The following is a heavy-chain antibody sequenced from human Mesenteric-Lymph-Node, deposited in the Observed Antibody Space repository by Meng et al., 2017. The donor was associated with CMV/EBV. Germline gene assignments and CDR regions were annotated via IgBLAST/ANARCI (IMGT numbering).Heavy chain of an antibody. Sequence: GGSLRLSCAASGFTFSSYAMSWVRQAPGKGLEWVSTISDGTFYADSVKGRFTISRDDSRNTLSLQMDSLRAEDTAVYYCAKDRGLYEYCTSTSCYTNAFDVWGQGTMVTVSS. D-gene: IGHD2-2*02. CDR1: GFTFSSYA. CDR3: AKDRGLYEYCTSTSCYTNAFDV. V-gene: IGHV3-23*01. J-gene: IGHJ3*01. CDR2: ISDGT.